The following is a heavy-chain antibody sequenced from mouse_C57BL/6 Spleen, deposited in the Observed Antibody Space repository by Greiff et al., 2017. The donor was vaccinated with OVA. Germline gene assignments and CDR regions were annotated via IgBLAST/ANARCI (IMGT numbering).Heavy chain of an antibody. CDR3: ARGGGLTGTYFDV. Sequence: EVMLVESGGGLVKPGGSLKLSCAASGFTFSSYAMSWVRQTPEKRLEWVATISDGGSYTYYPDNVKGRFTISRDNAKNNLYLQMSHLKSEDTAMYYCARGGGLTGTYFDVWGTGTTVTVSS. D-gene: IGHD4-1*01. V-gene: IGHV5-4*03. CDR2: ISDGGSYT. J-gene: IGHJ1*03. CDR1: GFTFSSYA.